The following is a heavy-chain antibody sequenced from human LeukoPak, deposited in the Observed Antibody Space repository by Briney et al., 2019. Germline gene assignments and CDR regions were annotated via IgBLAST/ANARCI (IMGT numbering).Heavy chain of an antibody. CDR3: ARDKYYDFWSGLNPRWFDP. CDR1: GGSFSAYY. Sequence: SETLSLTCGVYGGSFSAYYWSWVRQPPGKGLEWIGYIYYSGSTNYNPSLKSRVTISVDTSKNQFSLKLSSVTAADTAVYYCARDKYYDFWSGLNPRWFDPWGQGTLVTVSS. D-gene: IGHD3-3*01. J-gene: IGHJ5*02. V-gene: IGHV4-59*12. CDR2: IYYSGST.